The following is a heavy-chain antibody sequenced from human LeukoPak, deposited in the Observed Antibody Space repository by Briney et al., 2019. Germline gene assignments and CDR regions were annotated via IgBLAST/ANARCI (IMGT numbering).Heavy chain of an antibody. V-gene: IGHV3-30-3*01. CDR3: ASPPVEMATIMEDY. CDR2: ISYDGSNK. Sequence: GGSLRLSCAASGLTFSSYAMHWVRQAPGKGLEGVAVISYDGSNKYYADSVKGRFTISRDNSKNTLYLQMNSLRAEDTAVYYCASPPVEMATIMEDYWGQGTLVTVSS. D-gene: IGHD5-24*01. CDR1: GLTFSSYA. J-gene: IGHJ4*02.